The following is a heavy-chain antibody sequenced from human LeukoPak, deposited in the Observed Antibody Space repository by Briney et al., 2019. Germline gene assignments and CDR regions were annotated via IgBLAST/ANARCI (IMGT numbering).Heavy chain of an antibody. CDR1: GFTFSSYA. J-gene: IGHJ4*02. V-gene: IGHV3-23*01. D-gene: IGHD4-17*01. CDR2: ISGSGGST. Sequence: GGSLRLSCAASGFTFSSYAMSWVRQAPGKGLEWVSPISGSGGSTYYADSVKGRFTISRDNSKNTLYLQMNSLRAEDTAVYYCAKDSAYGDYEFDYWGQGTLVTVSS. CDR3: AKDSAYGDYEFDY.